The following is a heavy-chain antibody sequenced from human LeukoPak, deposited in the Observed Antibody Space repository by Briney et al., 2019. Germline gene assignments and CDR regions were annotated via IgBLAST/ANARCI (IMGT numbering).Heavy chain of an antibody. V-gene: IGHV1-46*01. CDR3: AISYYDILTGYSTDNNWFAP. CDR2: INPSGGRT. D-gene: IGHD3-9*01. Sequence: ASVKVSYKAAGYTVTNYYMLGVRQAAGQGVEWRGGINPSGGRTSNAQKFHGRVTMTRDMSTSRVYMELSSLRSEDTAVYYCAISYYDILTGYSTDNNWFAPWGQGTLVTVSS. J-gene: IGHJ5*02. CDR1: GYTVTNYY.